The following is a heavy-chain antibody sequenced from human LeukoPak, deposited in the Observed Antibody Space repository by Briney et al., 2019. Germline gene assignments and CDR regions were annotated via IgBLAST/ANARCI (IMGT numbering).Heavy chain of an antibody. CDR2: INPSGGST. CDR3: ARDPVGATLYYYYGMDV. J-gene: IGHJ6*02. CDR1: GGTFSSYA. D-gene: IGHD1-26*01. V-gene: IGHV1-46*01. Sequence: ASVKVSCKASGGTFSSYAISWVRQAPGQGLEWMGIINPSGGSTSYAQKFQGRVTMTRDTSTSTVYMELSSLRSEDTAVYYCARDPVGATLYYYYGMDVWGQGTTVTVSS.